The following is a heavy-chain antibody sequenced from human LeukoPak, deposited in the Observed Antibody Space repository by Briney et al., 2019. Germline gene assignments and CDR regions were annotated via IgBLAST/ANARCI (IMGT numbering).Heavy chain of an antibody. CDR2: VYDSGTT. Sequence: SETLSLTCTVSGGSISSYYWSWIRQPPGKGLEWFGYVYDSGTTNYNPSLKSRVTISEDTSKNQFSLKLSSVTAADTAVYYCARVSWFPGTSYYYMDVWGKGTTVTVSS. CDR1: GGSISSYY. V-gene: IGHV4-59*01. J-gene: IGHJ6*03. CDR3: ARVSWFPGTSYYYMDV. D-gene: IGHD1-1*01.